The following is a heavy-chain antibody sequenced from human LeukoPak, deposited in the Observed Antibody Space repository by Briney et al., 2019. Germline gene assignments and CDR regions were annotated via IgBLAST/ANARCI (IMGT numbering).Heavy chain of an antibody. Sequence: LSETLSLTCAVYGGSFSGYYWSWIRQPPGKGLEWIGEINHSGSTNYNPSLKSRVTISVDTSKNQFSLKLSSVTAADTAVYYCARGSGYSSGWRSYYFDYWGQGTLVTVSS. D-gene: IGHD6-19*01. V-gene: IGHV4-34*01. CDR2: INHSGST. CDR1: GGSFSGYY. J-gene: IGHJ4*02. CDR3: ARGSGYSSGWRSYYFDY.